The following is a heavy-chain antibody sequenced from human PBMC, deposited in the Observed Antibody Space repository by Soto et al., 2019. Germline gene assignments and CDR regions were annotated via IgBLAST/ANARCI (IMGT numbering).Heavy chain of an antibody. J-gene: IGHJ3*02. Sequence: EVQLVESGGGLVQPGGSLRLSCAASGFTFSSYWMHWVRQAPGKGLVWVSRINSDGSSTSYADSVKGRFTISRDNAKNTLYLQMNSMRAEDTAVYYCARDPGCWSGYRGDAFDIWGQGTMVTVSS. D-gene: IGHD3-3*01. CDR3: ARDPGCWSGYRGDAFDI. CDR1: GFTFSSYW. V-gene: IGHV3-74*01. CDR2: INSDGSST.